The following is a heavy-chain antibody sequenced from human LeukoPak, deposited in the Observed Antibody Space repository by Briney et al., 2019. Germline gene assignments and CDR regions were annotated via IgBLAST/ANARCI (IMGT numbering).Heavy chain of an antibody. D-gene: IGHD2-21*02. J-gene: IGHJ4*02. CDR1: GFTFSSYS. CDR2: ISSSSSTI. CDR3: ARDVRWGAVTAIPGSDFDY. V-gene: IGHV3-48*02. Sequence: GGSLRLSCAASGFTFSSYSMNWVRQAPGKGLEWVSYISSSSSTIYYADSVKGRFTISRDNAKNSLYLQMNSLRDEDTAVYYCARDVRWGAVTAIPGSDFDYWGQGTLVTVSS.